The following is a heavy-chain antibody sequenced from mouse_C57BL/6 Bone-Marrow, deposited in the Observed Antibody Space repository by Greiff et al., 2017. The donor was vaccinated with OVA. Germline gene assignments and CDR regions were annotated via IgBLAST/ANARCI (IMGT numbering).Heavy chain of an antibody. CDR3: ARSSTHDAMDY. J-gene: IGHJ4*01. Sequence: QVQLQQPGAELVRPGSSVKLSCKASGYTFTSYWMHWVKQRPIQGLEWIGNIDPSDSETHYNQKFKDKATLTVDKSSSTAYMQLSSLTSEDSAVYYCARSSTHDAMDYWGQGTSVTVSS. V-gene: IGHV1-52*01. CDR2: IDPSDSET. D-gene: IGHD5-1*01. CDR1: GYTFTSYW.